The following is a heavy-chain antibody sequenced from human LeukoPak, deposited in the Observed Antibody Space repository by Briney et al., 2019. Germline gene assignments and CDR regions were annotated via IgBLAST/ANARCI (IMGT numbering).Heavy chain of an antibody. J-gene: IGHJ4*02. CDR1: GGPISSYY. Sequence: PSETLSLTCTVSGGPISSYYWSWIRQPPGKGLEWIGYIYYSGSTNYNPSLKSRVTISVDTSKNQFSLKLSSVTAADTAVYYCARDIAVAGTYFDYWGQGTLVTVSS. CDR2: IYYSGST. D-gene: IGHD6-19*01. CDR3: ARDIAVAGTYFDY. V-gene: IGHV4-59*01.